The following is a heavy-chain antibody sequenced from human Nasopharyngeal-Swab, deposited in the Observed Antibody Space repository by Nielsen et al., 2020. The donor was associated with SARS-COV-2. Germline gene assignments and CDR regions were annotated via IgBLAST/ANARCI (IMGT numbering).Heavy chain of an antibody. Sequence: ASVKVSCKASGYTFTSSYMHWVRQPPGQGLEWMGIINPSGGSTTYAQKFQGRVTMTRDTSTSTVYMELSSLRSEDTAVHYCARDSGYCSGGSCYPGDYWGQGTLVTVSS. CDR2: INPSGGST. D-gene: IGHD2-15*01. J-gene: IGHJ4*02. V-gene: IGHV1-46*01. CDR3: ARDSGYCSGGSCYPGDY. CDR1: GYTFTSSY.